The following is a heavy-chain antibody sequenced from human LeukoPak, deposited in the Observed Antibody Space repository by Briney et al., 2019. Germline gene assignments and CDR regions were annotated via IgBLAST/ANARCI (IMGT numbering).Heavy chain of an antibody. CDR3: ARVSMDVWYYYGSGSYCYFDY. V-gene: IGHV1-8*01. Sequence: ASVKVSCKACGYTFTSYDSNWVRQATGQGLDGMGWMNPNSGNTGYAQKLQGRATMTMKTSINAAYIYVSRQRAEDTAVYCCARVSMDVWYYYGSGSYCYFDYWGGGTRVTVSS. D-gene: IGHD3-10*01. CDR1: GYTFTSYD. CDR2: MNPNSGNT. J-gene: IGHJ4*02.